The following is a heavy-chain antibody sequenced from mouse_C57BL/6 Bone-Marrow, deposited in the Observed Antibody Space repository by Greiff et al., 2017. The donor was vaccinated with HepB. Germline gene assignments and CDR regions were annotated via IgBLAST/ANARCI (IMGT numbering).Heavy chain of an antibody. Sequence: VQLQQSGTVLARPGASVKMSCKTSGYTFTSYWMHWVKQRPGQGLEWIGAIYPGNSDTSYNQKFKGKAKLTAVTSASTAYMELSSLTNEDSAVYYCTRRAVVAPYYAMDYWGQGTSVTVSS. CDR2: IYPGNSDT. D-gene: IGHD1-1*01. CDR1: GYTFTSYW. CDR3: TRRAVVAPYYAMDY. V-gene: IGHV1-5*01. J-gene: IGHJ4*01.